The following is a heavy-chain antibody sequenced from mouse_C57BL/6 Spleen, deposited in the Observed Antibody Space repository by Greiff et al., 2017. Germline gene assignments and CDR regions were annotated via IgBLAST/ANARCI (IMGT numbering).Heavy chain of an antibody. CDR3: ARRGYYGSSTGWFAY. CDR1: GYTFTSYW. Sequence: QVHVKQPGAELVMPGASVKLSCKASGYTFTSYWMHWVKQRPGQGLEWIGEIDPSDSYTNYNQKFKGKSTLTVDKSSSTAYMQLSSLTSEDSAVYYCARRGYYGSSTGWFAYWGQGTLVTVSA. D-gene: IGHD1-1*01. CDR2: IDPSDSYT. J-gene: IGHJ3*01. V-gene: IGHV1-69*01.